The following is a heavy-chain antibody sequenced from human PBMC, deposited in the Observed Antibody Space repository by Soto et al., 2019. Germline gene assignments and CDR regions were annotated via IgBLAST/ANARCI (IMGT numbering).Heavy chain of an antibody. J-gene: IGHJ6*03. D-gene: IGHD6-6*01. Sequence: GGSLRLSCAASGFTFSDYYMDWVRQAPGKGLEWVGRSRHKINSYTTEYAASVKGRFTISRDDSKNSVYLQMNSLKTEDTAVYYCVRGGQLPSYYYYMDVWGKGTTVTVSS. V-gene: IGHV3-72*01. CDR1: GFTFSDYY. CDR2: SRHKINSYTT. CDR3: VRGGQLPSYYYYMDV.